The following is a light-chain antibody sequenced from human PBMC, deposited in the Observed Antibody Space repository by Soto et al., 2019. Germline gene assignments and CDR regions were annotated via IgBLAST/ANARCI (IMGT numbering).Light chain of an antibody. Sequence: DIQMTQSPSSLSASVGDRVTITCQASQDISNYLNWYQQKPVKAPKLLIYDASNLETGVPSRFSGTGSGTDFTFTISSLQTEDIATYYCQQYDNPRFTFGPGTKVDIK. V-gene: IGKV1-33*01. CDR2: DAS. CDR3: QQYDNPRFT. J-gene: IGKJ3*01. CDR1: QDISNY.